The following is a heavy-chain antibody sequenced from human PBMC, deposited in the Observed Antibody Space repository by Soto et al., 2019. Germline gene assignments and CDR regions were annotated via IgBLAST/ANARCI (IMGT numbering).Heavy chain of an antibody. D-gene: IGHD2-21*02. Sequence: VGSLRLPCAVSGFTFGSYWMNWVRLIPGKGLEWVAYIKPDGSATYYVDSVKGRFTISRDNAKNSLYLQMNSLRVEDTSVYYCARAGYCGPGCYYYFDYWGQGTLVTVSS. CDR1: GFTFGSYW. V-gene: IGHV3-7*01. CDR2: IKPDGSAT. J-gene: IGHJ4*02. CDR3: ARAGYCGPGCYYYFDY.